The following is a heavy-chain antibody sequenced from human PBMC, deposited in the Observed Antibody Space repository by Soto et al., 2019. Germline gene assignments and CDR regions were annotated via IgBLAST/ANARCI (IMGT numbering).Heavy chain of an antibody. J-gene: IGHJ4*02. V-gene: IGHV3-11*01. Sequence: QVQLVESGGDLVKPGGSLRLSCAASGYTFSDYYLRWIRQAPGKGLEWISYIDTSSTKIYYADSVRGRFTISRDNGKNSLVLEMKNLRVEDTAVYFCASLYDLWTGYLSTVDSWGRGTLVSVS. CDR1: GYTFSDYY. D-gene: IGHD3-3*01. CDR2: IDTSSTKI. CDR3: ASLYDLWTGYLSTVDS.